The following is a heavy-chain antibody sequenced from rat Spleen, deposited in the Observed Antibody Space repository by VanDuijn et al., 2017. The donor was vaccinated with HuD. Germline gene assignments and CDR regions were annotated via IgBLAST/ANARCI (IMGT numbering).Heavy chain of an antibody. CDR1: GYSITSNY. CDR3: TRGLSMSSTNYYYALFAY. Sequence: EVQLQESGPGLVKPSQSLSLTCSVTGYSITSNYWGWIRKFPGNKMEWMGYIDYSGRTSYNPSLKSRISITKDTSKNKFFLPLNSVTTEDTATYYCTRGLSMSSTNYYYALFAYWGQGTLVTVSS. V-gene: IGHV3-1*01. J-gene: IGHJ3*01. CDR2: IDYSGRT. D-gene: IGHD1-6*01.